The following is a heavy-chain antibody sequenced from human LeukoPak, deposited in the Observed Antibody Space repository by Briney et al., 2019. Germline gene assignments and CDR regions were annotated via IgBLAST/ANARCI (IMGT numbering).Heavy chain of an antibody. D-gene: IGHD2-2*01. CDR2: ISGSGDST. CDR3: AKDRDIVVVPAATDYYFDY. Sequence: GGSLRLSCAASGFTFSSSAMSWVRQAPGKGLEWVSAISGSGDSTYYADSVKSRFTISRDNSKNTLYLQMNSLRAEDTAIYYCAKDRDIVVVPAATDYYFDYWGQGTLVTVSS. CDR1: GFTFSSSA. J-gene: IGHJ4*02. V-gene: IGHV3-23*01.